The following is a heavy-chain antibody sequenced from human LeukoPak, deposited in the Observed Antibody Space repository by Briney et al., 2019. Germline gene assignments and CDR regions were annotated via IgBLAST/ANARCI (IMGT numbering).Heavy chain of an antibody. J-gene: IGHJ4*02. CDR3: AKGNLIDYYDSSGYWNTPDY. V-gene: IGHV3-23*01. D-gene: IGHD3-22*01. Sequence: PGGSLRLSCAASGFTFSSYAMSWVRQAPGKGLEWVSAISGSGGSTYYADSVKGRFTISRDNSKNTLYLQMNSLRAEDTAVYYCAKGNLIDYYDSSGYWNTPDYWGQGTLVTVSS. CDR1: GFTFSSYA. CDR2: ISGSGGST.